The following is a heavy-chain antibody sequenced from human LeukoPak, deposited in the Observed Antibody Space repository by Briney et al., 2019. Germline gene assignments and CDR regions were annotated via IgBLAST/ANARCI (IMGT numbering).Heavy chain of an antibody. CDR2: IYSGGST. Sequence: GGSLRLSCAASGFTVSSNYMSWVRQAPGKGLEWVSVIYSGGSTYYADSVKGRFTISRDNSKNTLYLQMNSLRAEDTAVYYCARVSILTGYDYWGQGTLVTVSS. CDR3: ARVSILTGYDY. V-gene: IGHV3-66*01. J-gene: IGHJ4*02. CDR1: GFTVSSNY. D-gene: IGHD3-9*01.